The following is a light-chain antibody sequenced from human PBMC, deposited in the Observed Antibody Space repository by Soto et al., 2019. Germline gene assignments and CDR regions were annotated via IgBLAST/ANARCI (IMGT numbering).Light chain of an antibody. CDR2: DVS. CDR1: SSDVGGYNY. J-gene: IGLJ1*01. V-gene: IGLV2-11*01. CDR3: SSYAGSNTCV. Sequence: QSALTQPRSVSGSPGQSVTISCTGTSSDVGGYNYVSWYQQHPGKAPKLMIYDVSKRPSGVPDRFSGSKSGNTASLTISGLQAEDEADYYCSSYAGSNTCVFGGGTKLTVL.